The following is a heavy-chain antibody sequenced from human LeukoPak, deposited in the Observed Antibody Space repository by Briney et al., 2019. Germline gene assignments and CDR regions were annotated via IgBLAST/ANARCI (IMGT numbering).Heavy chain of an antibody. V-gene: IGHV5-51*01. J-gene: IGHJ5*02. Sequence: GESLKISCKGSGYSFTSYWIGWVRQMPGKGLEWMGIIYPGDSDTIYSPSFQGQVTISADKPISPDYMQWSSLKASDTDMYYCARQVVGATWFDPWGQGTLVTVSS. CDR3: ARQVVGATWFDP. D-gene: IGHD1-26*01. CDR1: GYSFTSYW. CDR2: IYPGDSDT.